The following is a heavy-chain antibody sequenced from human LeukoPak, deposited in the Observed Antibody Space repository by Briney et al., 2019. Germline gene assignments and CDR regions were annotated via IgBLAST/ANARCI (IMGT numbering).Heavy chain of an antibody. CDR1: GYTLTELS. CDR3: ATYMVWGPPGYGSGSYLAY. V-gene: IGHV1-24*01. CDR2: FDPEDGET. Sequence: ASVTVSCKVSGYTLTELSMHWVRQAPGKGLEWMGGFDPEDGETIYAQKFQGRVTMTEDTSTDTAYMELSSLRSEDTAVYYCATYMVWGPPGYGSGSYLAYWGQGTLVTVSS. J-gene: IGHJ4*02. D-gene: IGHD3-10*01.